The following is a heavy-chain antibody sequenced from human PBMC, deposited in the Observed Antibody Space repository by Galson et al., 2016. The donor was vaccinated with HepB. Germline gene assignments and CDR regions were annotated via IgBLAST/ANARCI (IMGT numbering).Heavy chain of an antibody. D-gene: IGHD3-3*02. CDR3: LXKGGHXSPWAY. Sequence: RLSCAASGXXLSNSXXXWVRQAPGKGLEWVANIKQDGNEKYYVDSVKGRFTISRDNAKNSMYLQMNCLRAEDTAVYYCLXKGGHXSPWAYWGQGTLVTVSS. J-gene: IGHJ4*02. V-gene: IGHV3-7*03. CDR1: GXXLSNSX. CDR2: IKQDGNEK.